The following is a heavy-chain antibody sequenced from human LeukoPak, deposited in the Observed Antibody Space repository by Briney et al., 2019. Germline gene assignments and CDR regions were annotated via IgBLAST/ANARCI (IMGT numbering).Heavy chain of an antibody. Sequence: ASVKVSCKVSGYTLTELPMHWVRQAPGKGLEWMRGFDPEDGETIYAQKFQGRVTMTEDTSTDTAYMELSSLRSEDTAVYYCATDPAYCGGDCYWVYWGQGTLVTVSS. CDR2: FDPEDGET. CDR3: ATDPAYCGGDCYWVY. V-gene: IGHV1-24*01. CDR1: GYTLTELP. D-gene: IGHD2-21*01. J-gene: IGHJ4*02.